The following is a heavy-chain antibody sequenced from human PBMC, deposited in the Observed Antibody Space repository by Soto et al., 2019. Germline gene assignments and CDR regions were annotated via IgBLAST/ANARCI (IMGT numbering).Heavy chain of an antibody. Sequence: EVQLLESGGGLVHPGGSLRLSCAASGFIFSRYAMSWVRQAPGKGLEWVSAISGNSDYIYYADSVSDRFTIIRDNSQNTLHLQMNILRDGDTAVYYCLRVNSVIPPTAQRPYWGQGTLVTVSS. V-gene: IGHV3-23*01. CDR1: GFIFSRYA. J-gene: IGHJ1*01. CDR3: LRVNSVIPPTAQRPY. D-gene: IGHD1-26*01. CDR2: ISGNSDYI.